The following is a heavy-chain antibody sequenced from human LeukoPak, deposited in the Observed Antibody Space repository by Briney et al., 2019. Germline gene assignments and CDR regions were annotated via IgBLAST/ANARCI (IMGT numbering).Heavy chain of an antibody. D-gene: IGHD4-11*01. CDR3: ARTEYSNYGWFDP. Sequence: SETLSLTCTVSGGSLSSGNYYWSWIRQPPGKDLEWIAYVHYSGYAFYNPSLKSRLLMSVDTSKNQFSLRMTSVTDADMAVYYCARTEYSNYGWFDPWGPGTLVTVSS. J-gene: IGHJ5*02. V-gene: IGHV4-30-4*01. CDR2: VHYSGYA. CDR1: GGSLSSGNYY.